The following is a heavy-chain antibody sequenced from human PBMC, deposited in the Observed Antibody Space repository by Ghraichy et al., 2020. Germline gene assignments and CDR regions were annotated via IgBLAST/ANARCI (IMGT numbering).Heavy chain of an antibody. D-gene: IGHD3-3*01. CDR1: GGSISSSSYY. CDR3: ARGPGFWSGDYYFDY. V-gene: IGHV4-39*07. J-gene: IGHJ4*02. Sequence: GSLRLSCTVSGGSISSSSYYWGWIRQPPGKGLEWIGSIYYSGSTYYNPSLKSRVTISVDTSKNQFSLKLSSVTAADTAVYYCARGPGFWSGDYYFDYWGQGTLVTVSS. CDR2: IYYSGST.